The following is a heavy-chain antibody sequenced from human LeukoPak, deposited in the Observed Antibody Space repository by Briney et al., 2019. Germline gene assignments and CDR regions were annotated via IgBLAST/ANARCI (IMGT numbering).Heavy chain of an antibody. D-gene: IGHD2-2*01. V-gene: IGHV3-30*04. J-gene: IGHJ4*02. CDR2: ISYDGSNK. Sequence: AGRSLRLSCAASGFTFSSYAMHWVRQAPGKGLEWVAVISYDGSNKYYADSVRGRFTISRDNSKNRLYLQMNSRGAEDTAVYYCARGGVVVPAAILYWGQGTLVTVSS. CDR1: GFTFSSYA. CDR3: ARGGVVVPAAILY.